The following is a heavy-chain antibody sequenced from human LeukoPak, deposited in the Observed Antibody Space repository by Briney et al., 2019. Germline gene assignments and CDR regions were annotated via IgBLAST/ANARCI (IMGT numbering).Heavy chain of an antibody. CDR1: GYSFTSYW. CDR3: ARHLVAAAGTRWYYYYMDV. CDR2: IYPGDSDT. Sequence: EESLKISCKGSGYSFTSYWIGWVRQMPGKGLEWMGIIYPGDSDTKYSPSFQGQVTISADKSISTAYLQWSSLKASDTAMYYCARHLVAAAGTRWYYYYMDVWGKGTTVTVSS. D-gene: IGHD6-13*01. J-gene: IGHJ6*03. V-gene: IGHV5-51*01.